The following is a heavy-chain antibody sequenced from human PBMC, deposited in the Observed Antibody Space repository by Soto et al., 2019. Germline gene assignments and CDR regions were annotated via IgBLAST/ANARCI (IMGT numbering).Heavy chain of an antibody. CDR1: GGSISSSSYY. Sequence: SETLSLTCTVSGGSISSSSYYWGWIRQPPGKGLEWIGSIHYSGSTYYNPSLKSRVTISVDTSKNQFSLKLSSVTAADTAVYYCARDLFTAGQLVMDAFDIWGQGTMVTVSS. J-gene: IGHJ3*02. D-gene: IGHD6-6*01. CDR3: ARDLFTAGQLVMDAFDI. V-gene: IGHV4-39*07. CDR2: IHYSGST.